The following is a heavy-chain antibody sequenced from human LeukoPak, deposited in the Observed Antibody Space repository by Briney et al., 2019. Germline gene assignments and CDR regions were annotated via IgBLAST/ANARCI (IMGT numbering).Heavy chain of an antibody. D-gene: IGHD5-18*01. V-gene: IGHV1-2*06. J-gene: IGHJ5*02. CDR3: ARGGWDTAMITNWFDP. CDR2: INPNSGGT. Sequence: ASVKVSCKASGYTFTGYYMHWVRQAPGQGLEWMGRINPNSGGTNYAQKFQGRVTMTRDTPISTAYMELSRLRSDDTAVYYCARGGWDTAMITNWFDPWGQGTLVTVSS. CDR1: GYTFTGYY.